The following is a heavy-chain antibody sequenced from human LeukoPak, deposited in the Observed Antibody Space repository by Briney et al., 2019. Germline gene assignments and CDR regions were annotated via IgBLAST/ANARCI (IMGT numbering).Heavy chain of an antibody. D-gene: IGHD5-18*01. Sequence: GGSLRLSCAASGFTFSSYGMHWVRQAPGKGLERVAVISYDGSNKYYADSVKGRFTISRDNSKNTLYLQMNSLRAEDTAVYYCAKDLEGMNVDTAMVIDYWGQGTLVTVSS. CDR2: ISYDGSNK. CDR1: GFTFSSYG. CDR3: AKDLEGMNVDTAMVIDY. V-gene: IGHV3-30*18. J-gene: IGHJ4*02.